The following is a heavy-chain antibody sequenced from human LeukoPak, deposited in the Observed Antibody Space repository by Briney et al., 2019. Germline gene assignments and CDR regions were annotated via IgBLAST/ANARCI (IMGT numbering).Heavy chain of an antibody. CDR2: VKKDASEK. Sequence: GGSLRLSCAASGFTFSNNWMTWVRQAPGKGLEWVASVKKDASEKYYVDSVKGRFTISRDNAKNSLYLQMNSLRVEDTAVYYCAKDLSGAAYCGGDCYSFDYWGQGTLVTVSS. CDR1: GFTFSNNW. J-gene: IGHJ4*02. CDR3: AKDLSGAAYCGGDCYSFDY. V-gene: IGHV3-7*01. D-gene: IGHD2-21*02.